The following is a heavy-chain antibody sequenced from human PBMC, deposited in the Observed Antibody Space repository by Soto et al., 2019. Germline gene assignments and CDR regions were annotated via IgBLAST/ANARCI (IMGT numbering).Heavy chain of an antibody. Sequence: GGSLRLSCAASGFSFSSFHMNWVRQAPINGLEFVSGLSEFFDHIHYADSVEGRVTISRYNPKNTVYLQMNNLGAEDSAIYYCETLGWTISGSQRHYWGQGIHVNVSX. CDR1: GFSFSSFH. V-gene: IGHV3-23*01. CDR2: LSEFFDHI. D-gene: IGHD3-3*01. CDR3: ETLGWTISGSQRHY. J-gene: IGHJ4*02.